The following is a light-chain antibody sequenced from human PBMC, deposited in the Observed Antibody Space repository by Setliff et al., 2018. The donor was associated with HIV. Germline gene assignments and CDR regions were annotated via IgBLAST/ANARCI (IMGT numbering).Light chain of an antibody. CDR2: YVT. V-gene: IGLV2-14*03. Sequence: QSVLTQPASVSGSPGQSITVSCTGTSSDVGGYNYVSWFQQHPGKAPKLMIYYVTNRPSGVSNRVSGSKSGNTASLTISGLQAEDEADYYCSSYTSSTPLYVFGTGTKVTVL. J-gene: IGLJ1*01. CDR3: SSYTSSTPLYV. CDR1: SSDVGGYNY.